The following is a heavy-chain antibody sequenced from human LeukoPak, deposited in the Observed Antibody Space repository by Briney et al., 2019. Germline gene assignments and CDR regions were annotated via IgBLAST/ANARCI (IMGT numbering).Heavy chain of an antibody. CDR1: GFTFSSYW. Sequence: GSLRLSCAASGFTFSSYWMSWVRQAPGKGLEWVANIKQDGSEKYYVDSVKGRFTISRDNAKNTLYLQMNSLRLEDMAVYYCAKPSGSGVDYWGRGTRVTVSS. J-gene: IGHJ4*02. CDR3: AKPSGSGVDY. V-gene: IGHV3-7*01. D-gene: IGHD1-26*01. CDR2: IKQDGSEK.